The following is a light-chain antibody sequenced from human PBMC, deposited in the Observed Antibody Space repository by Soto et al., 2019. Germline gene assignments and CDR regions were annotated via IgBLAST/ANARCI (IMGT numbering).Light chain of an antibody. CDR1: QSVSSN. Sequence: EIVLTQSPATLSLSPGERATLSCRASQSVSSNYLAWYQQKPGQTPRLLIYSASNRATGIPARFTGSGSGTEFTLTISSLQSEDFAVYYCQQYNNWPLQTFGQGTKVDIK. J-gene: IGKJ1*01. V-gene: IGKV3-15*01. CDR2: SAS. CDR3: QQYNNWPLQT.